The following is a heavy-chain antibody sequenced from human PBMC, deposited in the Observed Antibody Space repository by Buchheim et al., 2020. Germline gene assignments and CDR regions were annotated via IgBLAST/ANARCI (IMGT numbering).Heavy chain of an antibody. CDR1: GFTFSSYE. CDR2: IISSGSTI. J-gene: IGHJ6*02. D-gene: IGHD6-6*01. CDR3: ASSKGIAARDYYYYGMDV. Sequence: EVQLVESGGGLVQPGGSLRLSCAASGFTFSSYEMNWVRQAPGKGLEWVSYIISSGSTIYYADSVKGRFTISRDNAKNSLYLQMNSLRAEDTAVYYCASSKGIAARDYYYYGMDVWGQGTT. V-gene: IGHV3-48*03.